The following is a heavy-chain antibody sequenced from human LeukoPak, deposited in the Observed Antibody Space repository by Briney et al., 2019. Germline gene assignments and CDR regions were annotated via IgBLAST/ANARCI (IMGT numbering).Heavy chain of an antibody. J-gene: IGHJ4*02. CDR3: AREKIVVVPVSSWRCFDY. Sequence: ASVKVSCKASGYTFTSYGISWVRQAPGQGLEWMGWISAYNGNTNYAQKLQGRVTMTTDTSTSTAYMELRSLRSDDTAAYYCAREKIVVVPVSSWRCFDYWGQGTLVTVSS. CDR2: ISAYNGNT. CDR1: GYTFTSYG. V-gene: IGHV1-18*01. D-gene: IGHD2-2*01.